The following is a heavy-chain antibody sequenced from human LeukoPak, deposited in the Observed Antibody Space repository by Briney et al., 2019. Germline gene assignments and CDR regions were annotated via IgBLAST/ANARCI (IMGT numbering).Heavy chain of an antibody. CDR3: ARLWAVAGYFDY. CDR2: IYYSGST. V-gene: IGHV4-59*08. J-gene: IGHJ4*02. CDR1: GGSISSYY. D-gene: IGHD6-19*01. Sequence: SETLSLTYTVSGGSISSYYWSWIRQPPGKGLEWIGYIYYSGSTNYNPSLKSRVTISVDTSKNQFSLKLSSVTAADTAVYYCARLWAVAGYFDYWGQGTLVTVSS.